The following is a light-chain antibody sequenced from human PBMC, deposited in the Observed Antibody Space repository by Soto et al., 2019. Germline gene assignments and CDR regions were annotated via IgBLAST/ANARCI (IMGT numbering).Light chain of an antibody. J-gene: IGKJ4*01. V-gene: IGKV3-11*01. CDR2: DAS. CDR1: QSVRGY. CDR3: QQRSNWPST. Sequence: EIVLTQSPATLSLSPGERATLSCRASQSVRGYLAWYQQKPGQAPSLLMYDASNRATGIPARFSGSGSGTDFTLTISSLEPEDFAVYYCQQRSNWPSTFGGGTKVEIK.